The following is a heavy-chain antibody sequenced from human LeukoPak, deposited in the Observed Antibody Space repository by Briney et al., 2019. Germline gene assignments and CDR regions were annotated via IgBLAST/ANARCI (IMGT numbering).Heavy chain of an antibody. CDR2: INHSGST. J-gene: IGHJ5*02. V-gene: IGHV4-34*01. D-gene: IGHD2-15*01. CDR3: ARGAVSHDNWFDP. CDR1: GGSFSGYY. Sequence: SETLSLTCAVYGGSFSGYYWSWIRQPPGKGLEWIGEINHSGSTNYNPSLKSRVTISVDTSKNQFSLKLGSVTAADTAVYYCARGAVSHDNWFDPWGQGTLVTVSS.